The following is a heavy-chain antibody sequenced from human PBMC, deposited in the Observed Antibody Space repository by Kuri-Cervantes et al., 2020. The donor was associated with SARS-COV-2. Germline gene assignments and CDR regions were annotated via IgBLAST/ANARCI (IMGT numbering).Heavy chain of an antibody. Sequence: GGSLRLSRAASGFTFSSYSMNWVRQAPGKRMEWVSYISSSSSTIYYAGSVKSRFTISRDNAKNSLYLQMNSLRAEDTAVYYCARDLSSGLWAFDYWGQGTLVTVSS. CDR1: GFTFSSYS. V-gene: IGHV3-48*01. J-gene: IGHJ4*02. D-gene: IGHD5-18*01. CDR2: ISSSSSTI. CDR3: ARDLSSGLWAFDY.